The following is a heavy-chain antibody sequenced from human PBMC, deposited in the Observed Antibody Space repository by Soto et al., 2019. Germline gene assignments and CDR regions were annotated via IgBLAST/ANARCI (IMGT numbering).Heavy chain of an antibody. CDR3: ARDPSRGSYWARYIDL. Sequence: GGSLRLSCATSGFTFSSYSMNWVRQAPGKDLEWISSISTSSSNVYYADSVKGRFTISRDNAKSSLYLQMNSLRAEDTAVYYCARDPSRGSYWARYIDLWGRGTLVTVSS. D-gene: IGHD1-26*01. CDR1: GFTFSSYS. V-gene: IGHV3-21*01. CDR2: ISTSSSNV. J-gene: IGHJ2*01.